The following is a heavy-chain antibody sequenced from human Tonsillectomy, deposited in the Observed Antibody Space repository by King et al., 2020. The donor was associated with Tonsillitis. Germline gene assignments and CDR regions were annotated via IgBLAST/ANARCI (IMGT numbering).Heavy chain of an antibody. CDR1: GGSISSYH. CDR2: IYYSGST. CDR3: ARTRISVTAGHYYGIDV. V-gene: IGHV4-59*01. Sequence: VQLQESGPGLVKPSETLSLTCTVSGGSISSYHWSWIRQPPGKGLEWIGYIYYSGSTNYNPSLKSRVTMSVDTSKNQFSLKVNSVTAADTAVYYCARTRISVTAGHYYGIDVWGQGTPVTVSS. D-gene: IGHD2-21*02. J-gene: IGHJ6*02.